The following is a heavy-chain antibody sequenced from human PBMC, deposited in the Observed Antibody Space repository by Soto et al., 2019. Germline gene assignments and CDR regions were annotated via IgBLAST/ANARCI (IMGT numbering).Heavy chain of an antibody. CDR1: GFTVSSNY. V-gene: IGHV3-66*01. J-gene: IGHJ4*02. D-gene: IGHD4-17*01. CDR2: IYSGGAT. CDR3: ARATLYGGNSV. Sequence: EVQLVESGGGLVQPGGSLRLSCAASGFTVSSNYMTWVRQAPGKGLEWVSVIYSGGATYYADSVKGRFTISRDNFKITLYLQMNSLSAEYTAVYYCARATLYGGNSVWGQGTVVTVSS.